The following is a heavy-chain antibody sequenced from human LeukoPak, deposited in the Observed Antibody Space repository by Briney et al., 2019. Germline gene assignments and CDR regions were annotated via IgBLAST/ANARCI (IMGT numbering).Heavy chain of an antibody. CDR2: IYPGDSDT. Sequence: GESLKISCKGSGYSFTSYWIGWVRQMPGKGLEWMGIIYPGDSDTRYSPSFQGQVTISADKSISTAYLQWSSLKASDTAMYYCAYCSSPSCYTYNAFDIWGQGTMVTVSS. CDR1: GYSFTSYW. CDR3: AYCSSPSCYTYNAFDI. D-gene: IGHD2-2*02. J-gene: IGHJ3*02. V-gene: IGHV5-51*01.